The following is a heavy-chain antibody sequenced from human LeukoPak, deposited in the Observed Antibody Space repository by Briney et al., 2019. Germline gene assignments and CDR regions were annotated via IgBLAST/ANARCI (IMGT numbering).Heavy chain of an antibody. J-gene: IGHJ4*02. CDR3: ARPHSSSWYRAHYFDY. V-gene: IGHV4-34*01. Sequence: ETLSLTCAVYGGSFSGYYWSWIRQPPGKGLEWIGEINHSGSTNYNPSLKSRVTISVDTSKNQFSLKLSSVTAADTAVCYCARPHSSSWYRAHYFDYWGQGTLVTVSS. CDR2: INHSGST. D-gene: IGHD6-13*01. CDR1: GGSFSGYY.